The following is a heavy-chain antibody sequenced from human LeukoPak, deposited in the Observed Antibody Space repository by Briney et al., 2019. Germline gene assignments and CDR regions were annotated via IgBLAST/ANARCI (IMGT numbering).Heavy chain of an antibody. J-gene: IGHJ3*02. CDR3: AREENGGVYDDGFDI. CDR2: ISWNGNSI. V-gene: IGHV3-9*01. Sequence: GRSLRLSCAASGFSFDDYAMHWVRQAPGKGLEWVSAISWNGNSIVYADSVKGRFTIARDNAKNSLYLQMNSLRAEDTALYYCAREENGGVYDDGFDIWGQGAMVIVSS. D-gene: IGHD5/OR15-5a*01. CDR1: GFSFDDYA.